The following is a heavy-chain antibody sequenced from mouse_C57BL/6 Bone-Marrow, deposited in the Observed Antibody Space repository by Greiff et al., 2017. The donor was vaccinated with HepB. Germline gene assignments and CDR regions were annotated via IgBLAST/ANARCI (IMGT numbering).Heavy chain of an antibody. Sequence: VQLKESGGGLVKPGGSLKLSCAASGFTFSSYAMSWVRQTPEKRLEWVATISDGGSYTYYPDNVKGRFTISRDNAKNNLYLQMSHLKSEDTAMYYGARDVNGNYAAWFAYWGQGTLVTVSA. CDR3: ARDVNGNYAAWFAY. CDR2: ISDGGSYT. D-gene: IGHD2-1*01. J-gene: IGHJ3*01. CDR1: GFTFSSYA. V-gene: IGHV5-4*01.